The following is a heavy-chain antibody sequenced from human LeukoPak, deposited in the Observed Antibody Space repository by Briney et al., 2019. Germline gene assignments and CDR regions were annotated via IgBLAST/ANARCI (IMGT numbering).Heavy chain of an antibody. CDR2: IGTAGDT. D-gene: IGHD3-10*01. CDR1: GFTFSSYD. Sequence: GGSLRLSCAASGFTFSSYDMHWVRQVTGEGLEWVSSIGTAGDTYFPGSVKGRFTISRENAKNSLYLQMNSLRAGDTAVYYCARGVRRPGSGSYSIRYFDYWGQGTLVTVSS. V-gene: IGHV3-13*01. J-gene: IGHJ4*02. CDR3: ARGVRRPGSGSYSIRYFDY.